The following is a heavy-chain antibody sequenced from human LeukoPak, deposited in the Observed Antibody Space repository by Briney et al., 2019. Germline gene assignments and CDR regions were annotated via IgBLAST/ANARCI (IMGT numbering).Heavy chain of an antibody. CDR2: MNPNSGNT. CDR3: ARRITMVRGVISVLGY. J-gene: IGHJ4*02. V-gene: IGHV1-8*01. D-gene: IGHD3-10*01. Sequence: ASVKVSCKASGYTFTSYDINWVRQATGRGLEWMGWMNPNSGNTGYAQKFQGRVTMTRNTSISTAYMELSSLRSEDTAVYYCARRITMVRGVISVLGYWGQGTLVTVSS. CDR1: GYTFTSYD.